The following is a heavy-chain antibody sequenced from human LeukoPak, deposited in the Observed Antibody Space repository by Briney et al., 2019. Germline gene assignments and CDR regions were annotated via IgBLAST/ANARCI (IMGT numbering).Heavy chain of an antibody. CDR3: ARVGGGNYDFWSGYYTDY. CDR1: GYTFTSYG. CDR2: ISAYNGNT. J-gene: IGHJ4*02. Sequence: GASVKVSCKASGYTFTSYGISWVRQAPGQGLEWMGWISAYNGNTNYAQKLQGRVTMTTDTSTSTAYMELSRLRSDDTAVYYCARVGGGNYDFWSGYYTDYWGQGTLVTVSS. D-gene: IGHD3-3*01. V-gene: IGHV1-18*01.